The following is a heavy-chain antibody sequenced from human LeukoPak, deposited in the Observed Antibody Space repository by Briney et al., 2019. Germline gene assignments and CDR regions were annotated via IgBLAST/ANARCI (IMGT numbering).Heavy chain of an antibody. CDR1: GGSISSSSYY. J-gene: IGHJ4*02. V-gene: IGHV4-39*02. CDR3: AKDWGPSAVRGDQYYFDY. CDR2: IYYSGST. Sequence: SETLSLTCTVSGGSISSSSYYWGWIRQPPGKGLEWIGSIYYSGSTYYNPSLKSRVTISVDTSKNQFSLKLSSVTAADTAVYYCAKDWGPSAVRGDQYYFDYWGQGTLVTVSS. D-gene: IGHD3-10*01.